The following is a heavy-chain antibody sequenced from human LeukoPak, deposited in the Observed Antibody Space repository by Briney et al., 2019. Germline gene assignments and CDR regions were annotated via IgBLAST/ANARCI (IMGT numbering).Heavy chain of an antibody. CDR2: INHSGST. CDR3: GENLPVTTNKKTGFAP. V-gene: IGHV4-34*01. CDR1: GGSFSGYY. J-gene: IGHJ5*02. D-gene: IGHD1-14*01. Sequence: SETLSLTCAVYGGSFSGYYWTWIRQPPGKGLEWIGEINHSGSTNYNPSLKSRVTISVDTSKNQFSLKLSSVTAADTAVYYCGENLPVTTNKKTGFAPGGKEPLVPVPS.